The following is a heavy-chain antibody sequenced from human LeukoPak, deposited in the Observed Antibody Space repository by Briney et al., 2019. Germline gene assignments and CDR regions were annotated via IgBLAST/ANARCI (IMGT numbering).Heavy chain of an antibody. J-gene: IGHJ4*02. V-gene: IGHV3-23*01. CDR2: ISGSGGST. CDR1: RFTFSSYA. D-gene: IGHD2-2*01. Sequence: PGGSLRLSCAASRFTFSSYAMSWVRQAPGKGLEWVSAISGSGGSTYYADSVKGRFTISRDNSKNTLYLQMNSLRAEDTAVYYCAKDTCSSTSCYFDYWGQGTLVTVSS. CDR3: AKDTCSSTSCYFDY.